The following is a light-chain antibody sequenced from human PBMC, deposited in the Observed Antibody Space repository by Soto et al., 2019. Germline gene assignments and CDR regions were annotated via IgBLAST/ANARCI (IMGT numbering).Light chain of an antibody. V-gene: IGKV3-20*01. J-gene: IGKJ1*01. Sequence: EIVLTQSPGTLSLSPGERATLSCRASQSFSSSYLAWYQQKPGQAPRLLIYGASSRATGSPDRFSGRGSGTDFTLTISRLEPEDFAVYYCQQYGRTFGQGTKVDIK. CDR1: QSFSSSY. CDR2: GAS. CDR3: QQYGRT.